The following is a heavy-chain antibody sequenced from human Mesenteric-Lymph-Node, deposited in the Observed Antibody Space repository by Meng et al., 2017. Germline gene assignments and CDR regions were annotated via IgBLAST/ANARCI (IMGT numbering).Heavy chain of an antibody. Sequence: VELVETGGGVIQPGGSLRLSCAASGFTVSSNYMSWVRQAPGKGLEWVSVIYSGGSTYYADSVKGRFTISRDNSRNTLYLQMNSLRADDTAVYYCVREQYESRGHWGQGTLVTVSS. V-gene: IGHV3-53*02. CDR1: GFTVSSNY. CDR2: IYSGGST. J-gene: IGHJ4*02. CDR3: VREQYESRGH. D-gene: IGHD3-22*01.